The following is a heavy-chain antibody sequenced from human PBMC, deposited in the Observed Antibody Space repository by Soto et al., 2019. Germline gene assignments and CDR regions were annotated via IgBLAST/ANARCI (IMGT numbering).Heavy chain of an antibody. CDR2: INHSGST. CDR3: ARLELLPDY. J-gene: IGHJ4*02. Sequence: SETLSLTCTVSGASVSSYYWSWIRQPPGKGLEWIGEINHSGSTNYNPSLKSRVTISVDTSKNQFSLKLSSVTAADTAVYYCARLELLPDYWGQGTLVTVSS. D-gene: IGHD1-7*01. V-gene: IGHV4-34*01. CDR1: GASVSSYY.